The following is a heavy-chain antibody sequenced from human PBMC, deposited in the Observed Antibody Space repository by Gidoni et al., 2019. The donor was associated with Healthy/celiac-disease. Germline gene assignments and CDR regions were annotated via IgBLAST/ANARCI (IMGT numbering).Heavy chain of an antibody. CDR1: GGSLSSYY. Sequence: QVQLQESGPGLVKPSETLSLTCSVSGGSLSSYYWSWIRQPPGKGLEWIGYIYYSGSTNYNPSLKGRVTISVDTSKNQFSLKLSSVTAADTAVYYCASGTIFGVVDDAFDIWGQGTMVTVSS. CDR2: IYYSGST. V-gene: IGHV4-59*01. J-gene: IGHJ3*02. CDR3: ASGTIFGVVDDAFDI. D-gene: IGHD3-3*01.